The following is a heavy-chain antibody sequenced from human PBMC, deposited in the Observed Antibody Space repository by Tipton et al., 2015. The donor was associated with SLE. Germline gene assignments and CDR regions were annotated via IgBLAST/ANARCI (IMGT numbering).Heavy chain of an antibody. D-gene: IGHD3-16*01. J-gene: IGHJ3*02. CDR3: AREGGRYAFDI. CDR2: IYYSGST. Sequence: LRLSCTVSGGSISSSSYYWGWIRQPPGKGLEWIGSIYYSGSTYYNPSLKSRVTISVDTSKNQFSLRLSSVTAADTAVYYCAREGGRYAFDIWGQGTMVTVSS. CDR1: GGSISSSSYY. V-gene: IGHV4-39*07.